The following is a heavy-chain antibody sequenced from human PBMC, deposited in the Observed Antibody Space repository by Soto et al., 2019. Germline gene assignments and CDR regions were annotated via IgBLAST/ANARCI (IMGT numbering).Heavy chain of an antibody. Sequence: QVQLVQSGAEVKKPGSSVKVSCKASGGTFSSYAISWVRQAPGQGLEWMGGIIPIFGTAHYAQKFQGRVMITADESTSTAYMELSSVRSEDTAVYYCARDGAVYGSGPSYCDYCAQGTLVTFSA. CDR2: IIPIFGTA. J-gene: IGHJ4*02. CDR1: GGTFSSYA. CDR3: ARDGAVYGSGPSYCDY. V-gene: IGHV1-69*01. D-gene: IGHD3-10*01.